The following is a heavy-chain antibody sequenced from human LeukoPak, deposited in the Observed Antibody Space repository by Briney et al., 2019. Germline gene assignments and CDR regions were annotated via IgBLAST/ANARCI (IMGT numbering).Heavy chain of an antibody. CDR2: IYYSGDT. CDR3: ACVTGLYYFDF. J-gene: IGHJ4*02. Sequence: PSQTLSLTCAASGGSIRSGDYYWSWARQPPGKGLEWIGHIYYSGDTYYNPSPKSRVAISVDTSKNQFSLKLSPVTAADTAVYYCACVTGLYYFDFWGQGTLVTVSS. CDR1: GGSIRSGDYY. D-gene: IGHD1-20*01. V-gene: IGHV4-30-4*01.